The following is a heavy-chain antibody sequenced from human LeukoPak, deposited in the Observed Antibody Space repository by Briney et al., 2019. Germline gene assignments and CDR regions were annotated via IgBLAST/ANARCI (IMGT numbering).Heavy chain of an antibody. CDR2: MNPNSGNT. CDR3: ARANKQYYGSGTPDY. CDR1: GYTFTSYD. D-gene: IGHD3-10*01. Sequence: ASVKVSCKASGYTFTSYDINWVRQATGQGLEWMGWMNPNSGNTGYAQKFQGRVTMTRNTSISTAYMELNSLRSEDTAANYCARANKQYYGSGTPDYWGQGTLVPVSS. V-gene: IGHV1-8*01. J-gene: IGHJ4*02.